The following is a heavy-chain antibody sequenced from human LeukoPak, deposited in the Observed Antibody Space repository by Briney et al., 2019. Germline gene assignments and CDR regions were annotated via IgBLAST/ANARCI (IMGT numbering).Heavy chain of an antibody. D-gene: IGHD2-15*01. CDR3: ARVGYCSGGSCSMDV. CDR1: GYTFTSYG. Sequence: ASVKVSCKASGYTFTSYGISWVRQAPGQGLEWMGWISGYNDNTNYAQKVQGRVTMTTEKSTSTAYMEMRSLRSDDTAVYYCARVGYCSGGSCSMDVWGKGTTVTVSS. V-gene: IGHV1-18*01. CDR2: ISGYNDNT. J-gene: IGHJ6*03.